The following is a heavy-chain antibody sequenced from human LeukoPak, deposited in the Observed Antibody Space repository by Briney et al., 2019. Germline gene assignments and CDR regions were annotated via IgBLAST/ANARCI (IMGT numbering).Heavy chain of an antibody. CDR1: GGSICSGMYY. J-gene: IGHJ5*02. CDR2: IYYGGST. Sequence: PSETLSLTCTVSGGSICSGMYYWSWARQPPGGGLGWIGYIYYGGSTYYNLSLKSRVTISVDTSKNQFSLKLSSVTAADTAVYYCARVASSANWFDPWGQGTLVTVSS. CDR3: ARVASSANWFDP. D-gene: IGHD3-22*01. V-gene: IGHV4-30-4*01.